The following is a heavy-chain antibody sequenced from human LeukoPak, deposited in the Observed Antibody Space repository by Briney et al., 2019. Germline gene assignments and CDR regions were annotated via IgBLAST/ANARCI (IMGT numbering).Heavy chain of an antibody. J-gene: IGHJ3*02. CDR1: GYTFTSYG. Sequence: ASVKVSCKASGYTFTSYGISWVRQAPGQGLEWMGWITGYNGNTNYAQKLQGRVTMTTDTSTSTAYMELRSLRSDGTAVYYCARDRGTTEDAFDIWGQGTMVTVSS. D-gene: IGHD4-17*01. CDR3: ARDRGTTEDAFDI. V-gene: IGHV1-18*01. CDR2: ITGYNGNT.